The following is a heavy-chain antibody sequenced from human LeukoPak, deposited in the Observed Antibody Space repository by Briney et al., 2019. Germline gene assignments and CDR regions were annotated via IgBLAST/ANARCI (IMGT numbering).Heavy chain of an antibody. Sequence: SETLSLTCTVSGGPIRSYYWNWIRQPAGKGLEWIGRVYLTGYTNYNPSLKSRVTMSVDTSKNQFSLRLSSVTAADTAVYYCARGLGVRGLPQDSYYNGMEVWGQGTTVTVPS. D-gene: IGHD3-10*01. CDR1: GGPIRSYY. CDR3: ARGLGVRGLPQDSYYNGMEV. V-gene: IGHV4-4*07. CDR2: VYLTGYT. J-gene: IGHJ6*02.